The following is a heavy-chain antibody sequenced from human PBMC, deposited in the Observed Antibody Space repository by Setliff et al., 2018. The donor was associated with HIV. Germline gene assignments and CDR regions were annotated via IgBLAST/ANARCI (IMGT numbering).Heavy chain of an antibody. CDR2: IDWDDDK. Sequence: SGPTLVNPTQTLTLTCTFSGFSLSTSGMCVSWIRQPPGKALEWLARIDWDDDKYYSTSLKTRLTISKDTSKNQVVLKMTNVDPVDTATYYCARMISYSPYFDYWGQGTLVTVSS. CDR3: ARMISYSPYFDY. CDR1: GFSLSTSGMC. D-gene: IGHD1-26*01. V-gene: IGHV2-70*11. J-gene: IGHJ4*02.